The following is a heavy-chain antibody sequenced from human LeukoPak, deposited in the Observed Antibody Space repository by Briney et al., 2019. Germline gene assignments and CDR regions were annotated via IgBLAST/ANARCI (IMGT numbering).Heavy chain of an antibody. J-gene: IGHJ4*02. CDR3: ARIGDSSLSGHDY. CDR1: GGSISSYY. D-gene: IGHD6-6*01. CDR2: IFTSGST. Sequence: PSETLSLTCTVSGGSISSYYWTWIRQPAGKGLEWIGRIFTSGSTNYNPSLKSRVTMSVDTSKNQFSLKLNSVTAADTAVYYRARIGDSSLSGHDYWGQGTLVTVSS. V-gene: IGHV4-4*07.